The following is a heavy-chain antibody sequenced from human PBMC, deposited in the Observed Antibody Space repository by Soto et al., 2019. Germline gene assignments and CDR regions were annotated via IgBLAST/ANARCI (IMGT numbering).Heavy chain of an antibody. Sequence: SETLSLTCAVSGGSISSGGYSWSWIRQPPGKGLEWIGYIYYSGSTYYNPSLKSRVTISVDTSKNQFSLKLSSVTAADTAVYYCARHSQTPLLWFGELLAAGGPYYFDYWGQGTLVTVSS. J-gene: IGHJ4*02. CDR3: ARHSQTPLLWFGELLAAGGPYYFDY. V-gene: IGHV4-30-2*03. D-gene: IGHD3-10*01. CDR2: IYYSGST. CDR1: GGSISSGGYS.